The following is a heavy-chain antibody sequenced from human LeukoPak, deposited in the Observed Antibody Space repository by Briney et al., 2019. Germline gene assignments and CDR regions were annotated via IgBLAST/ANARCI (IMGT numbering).Heavy chain of an antibody. V-gene: IGHV1-2*02. J-gene: IGHJ4*02. CDR3: ARDQLYSYGYVIDY. Sequence: ASVKVSCKASGYTFTGYYMHWVRQAPGQGLEWMGWINPNSGGTNYAQKFQGRVTMTRDTSISTAYMELSRLRSDDTAVYYCARDQLYSYGYVIDYWGQGTLVTVSS. CDR2: INPNSGGT. D-gene: IGHD5-18*01. CDR1: GYTFTGYY.